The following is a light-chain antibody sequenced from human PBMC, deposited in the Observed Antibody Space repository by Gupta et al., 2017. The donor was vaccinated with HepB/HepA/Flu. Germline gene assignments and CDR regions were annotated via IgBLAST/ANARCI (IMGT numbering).Light chain of an antibody. CDR2: LAS. J-gene: IGKJ1*01. CDR3: QHDNKFLVT. CDR1: QSITNL. V-gene: IGKV1-5*03. Sequence: ITLPPSPSTLSASVGDRVTITCRASQSITNLLAWYQQKPGRAPKLLIYLASTLESGVPSRFSGSGSGTXFTLTIXSLQPDDFATYYCQHDNKFLVTFGXGTKVEVK.